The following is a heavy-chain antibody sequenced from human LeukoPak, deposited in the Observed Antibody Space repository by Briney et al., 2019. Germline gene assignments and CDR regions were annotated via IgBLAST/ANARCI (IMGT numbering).Heavy chain of an antibody. D-gene: IGHD3-9*01. CDR1: GFRFSSYW. Sequence: LAGGSLRLSCADSGFRFSSYWIHWVRQAPGKGLVWVARISDGDGTRTTYADFAKGRFTVSRDSAKNTVFLQMNSLRAEDTAVYYCAGEPSDILRGGFEYWGQGALVTVSS. CDR2: ISDGDGTRT. J-gene: IGHJ4*02. V-gene: IGHV3-74*03. CDR3: AGEPSDILRGGFEY.